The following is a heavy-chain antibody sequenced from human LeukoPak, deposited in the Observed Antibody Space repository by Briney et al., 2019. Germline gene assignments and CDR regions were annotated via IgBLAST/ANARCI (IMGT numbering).Heavy chain of an antibody. V-gene: IGHV4-4*07. CDR1: GGSISSYY. Sequence: SETLSLTCTVSGGSISSYYWSWIRQPAGKGLEWIGRTYTSGSTNYNPSLKSRVTMSVDTSKNQFSLKLSSVTAADSAVYYCARHALEEVSYCSSTSCYTRARYYYYYYYMDVWGKGTTVTVSS. J-gene: IGHJ6*03. CDR3: ARHALEEVSYCSSTSCYTRARYYYYYYYMDV. D-gene: IGHD2-2*02. CDR2: TYTSGST.